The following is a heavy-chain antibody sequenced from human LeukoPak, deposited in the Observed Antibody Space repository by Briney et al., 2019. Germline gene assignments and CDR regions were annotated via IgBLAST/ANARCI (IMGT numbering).Heavy chain of an antibody. J-gene: IGHJ4*02. D-gene: IGHD6-13*01. Sequence: GESLKISCKGSGYSFTSYWIGWVRQMPGKSLEWMGIIYPGDSDSRYSPCFQGKVTISADKSISTAYLQWSSLKASDTAMYYCARQGSWYFDYWGQGTLVTVSS. CDR2: IYPGDSDS. V-gene: IGHV5-51*01. CDR1: GYSFTSYW. CDR3: ARQGSWYFDY.